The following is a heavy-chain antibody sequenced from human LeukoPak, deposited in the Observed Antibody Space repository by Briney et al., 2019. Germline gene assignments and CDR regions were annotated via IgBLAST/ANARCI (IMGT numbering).Heavy chain of an antibody. V-gene: IGHV4-34*01. CDR1: GGSFSGYY. D-gene: IGHD2-2*01. J-gene: IGHJ4*02. CDR3: ARYIVVVPAAMYYFDY. Sequence: SETLSLTCAVYGGSFSGYYWSWIRQPPGKGLEWIGEINHSGSTYYNPSLKSRVTISVDTSKNQFSLKLSSVTAADTAVYYCARYIVVVPAAMYYFDYWGQGTLVTVSS. CDR2: INHSGST.